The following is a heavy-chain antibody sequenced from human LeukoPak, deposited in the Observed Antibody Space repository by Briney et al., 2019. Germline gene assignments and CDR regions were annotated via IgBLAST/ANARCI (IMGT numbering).Heavy chain of an antibody. CDR2: ISSDRTSI. CDR1: GFTFSYYS. CDR3: ARRGRYFTPDPYYFDY. J-gene: IGHJ4*02. V-gene: IGHV3-21*04. D-gene: IGHD3-9*01. Sequence: GGSLRLSCAASGFTFSYYSMNWVRQTPGRGLEWVSSISSDRTSIYYADSVKGRFTISRDNGKNSLYLQMNSLTASDTAMYYCARRGRYFTPDPYYFDYWGQGTLVTVSS.